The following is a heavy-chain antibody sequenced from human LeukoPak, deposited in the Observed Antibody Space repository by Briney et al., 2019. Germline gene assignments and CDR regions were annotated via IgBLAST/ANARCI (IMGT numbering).Heavy chain of an antibody. D-gene: IGHD1-7*01. CDR1: GFTFSSYA. CDR3: ARDPKLEVLYYYYGMDV. J-gene: IGHJ6*02. CDR2: ISYEGSNK. V-gene: IGHV3-30-3*01. Sequence: GRSLRLSCAASGFTFSSYAMHWVRQAPGKGLEWVAVISYEGSNKYYADSVKGRFTISRDNSKNTLYLQMNRLRAEDTAVYYCARDPKLEVLYYYYGMDVWGQGPTVTVSS.